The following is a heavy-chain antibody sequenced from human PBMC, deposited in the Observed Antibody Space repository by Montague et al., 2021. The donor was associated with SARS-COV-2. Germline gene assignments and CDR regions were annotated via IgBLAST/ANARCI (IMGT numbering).Heavy chain of an antibody. CDR1: GGSISNYY. CDR3: ARESGYSSGWRYYYGMDV. V-gene: IGHV4-4*07. D-gene: IGHD6-19*01. J-gene: IGHJ6*02. Sequence: SETLSLTCTVSGGSISNYYWTWIRQPAGKRLEWIGRLYTSGSTTYNPSLKSRVTMSVDTSKNQFSLNVTSVTAADTAIYYCARESGYSSGWRYYYGMDVRGQGTTVTVS. CDR2: LYTSGST.